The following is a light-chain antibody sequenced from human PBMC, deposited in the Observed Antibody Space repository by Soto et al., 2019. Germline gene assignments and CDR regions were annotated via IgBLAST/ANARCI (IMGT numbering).Light chain of an antibody. J-gene: IGKJ3*01. CDR2: DAS. CDR1: QSVRNY. V-gene: IGKV3-11*01. CDR3: QQRNNWPPFT. Sequence: VVLTQSPATLSVSPGERATLSCRASQSVRNYLAWYQQKPGQAPRLLIYDASNRATGIPARFSGSGSGTDFTLTISSLEPEDFAVYYCQQRNNWPPFTFGPGTKVDIK.